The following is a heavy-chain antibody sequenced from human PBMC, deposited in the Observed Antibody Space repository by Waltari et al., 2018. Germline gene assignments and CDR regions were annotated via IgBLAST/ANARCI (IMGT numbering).Heavy chain of an antibody. J-gene: IGHJ4*01. D-gene: IGHD5-12*01. CDR1: GFVFDEFT. CDR2: ISWDGGDT. V-gene: IGHV3-43*01. CDR3: ATSDYAGKGDY. Sequence: EVNLVESGGAVVQPGGSLRLSCTASGFVFDEFTMQWVRQVPGSGLQWVARISWDGGDTYYADSVKGRFTISRDNSRNSLYLEMKTLTLEDTALYYCATSDYAGKGDYWGHGTLVTVSS.